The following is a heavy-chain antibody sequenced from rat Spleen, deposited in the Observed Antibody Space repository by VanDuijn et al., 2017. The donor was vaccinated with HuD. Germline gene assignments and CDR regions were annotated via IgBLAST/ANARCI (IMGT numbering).Heavy chain of an antibody. CDR3: ARLGGLRNWFAY. D-gene: IGHD4-3*01. V-gene: IGHV5S23*01. J-gene: IGHJ3*01. Sequence: EVRLVESGGGLVQPGRSLKLSCAASGFTFSDFDMAWVRKAPTKGLEWVASISTGCYDTYCRDSVKGRFTISRDDEESTLYLQMDSLRSEDTATYFCARLGGLRNWFAYWGQGTLVTVSS. CDR2: ISTGCYDT. CDR1: GFTFSDFD.